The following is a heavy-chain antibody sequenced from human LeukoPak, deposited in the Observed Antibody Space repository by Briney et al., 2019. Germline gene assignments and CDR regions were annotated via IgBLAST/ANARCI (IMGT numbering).Heavy chain of an antibody. CDR3: AKGSRTLLNGGHFDY. CDR2: IRYDGSNK. J-gene: IGHJ4*02. V-gene: IGHV3-30*02. D-gene: IGHD2-15*01. Sequence: PGGSLRLSCAASGFTFSSYGMHWVRQAPGKGLEWVAFIRYDGSNKYYADSVKGRFTISRDNSKNTLYLQMNSLRAEDTAVYYCAKGSRTLLNGGHFDYWGQGTLVTVSS. CDR1: GFTFSSYG.